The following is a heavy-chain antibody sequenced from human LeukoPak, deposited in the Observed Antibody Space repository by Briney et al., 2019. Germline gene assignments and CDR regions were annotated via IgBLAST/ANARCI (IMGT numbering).Heavy chain of an antibody. D-gene: IGHD4-17*01. CDR2: ISSSGSTK. J-gene: IGHJ4*02. CDR3: ARADYESTYYFDY. V-gene: IGHV3-48*03. Sequence: QPGGSLRLSCAASGFTFSSYEMNWVRQAPGKGLEWVSYISSSGSTKYYADSVKGRFTISRDNAKNSLYLQMNSLRAEDTAIYYCARADYESTYYFDYWGQGTLVTVSS. CDR1: GFTFSSYE.